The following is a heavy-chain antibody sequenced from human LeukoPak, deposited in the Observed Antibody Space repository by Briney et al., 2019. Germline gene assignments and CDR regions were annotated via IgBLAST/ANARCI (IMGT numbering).Heavy chain of an antibody. V-gene: IGHV1-69*01. J-gene: IGHJ4*02. CDR1: GGTFSSYA. CDR2: IIPIFGTA. Sequence: AASVTVSCTASGGTFSSYAISWVRQAPGQGLEWMGGIIPIFGTANYAQKFQGRVTITADESTSTAYMELSSLRSEDTAVYYCARPKGVPAMAGFDYWGQGTLVTVSS. D-gene: IGHD5-18*01. CDR3: ARPKGVPAMAGFDY.